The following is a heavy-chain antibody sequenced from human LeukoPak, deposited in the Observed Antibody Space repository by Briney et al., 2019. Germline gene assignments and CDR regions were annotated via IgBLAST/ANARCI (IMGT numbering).Heavy chain of an antibody. CDR2: ISGSGGST. CDR1: GFTFSTYG. D-gene: IGHD3-22*01. CDR3: AKASAMIVVVSKHFDY. Sequence: GGSLRLSCAASGFTFSTYGMNWVRQAPGKGLEWVSSISGSGGSTYYADSVEGRFTISRDNSKNTLYLQMNSLRAEDTAVCYCAKASAMIVVVSKHFDYWGQGTLVTVSS. V-gene: IGHV3-23*01. J-gene: IGHJ4*02.